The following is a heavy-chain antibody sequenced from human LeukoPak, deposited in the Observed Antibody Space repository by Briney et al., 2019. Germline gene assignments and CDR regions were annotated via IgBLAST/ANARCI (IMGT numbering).Heavy chain of an antibody. Sequence: GGSLRLSCAASGFTFSSYSMNWVRQAPGKGLEWVSYISSSSSTIYYADSVRGRFTISRDNAKNSLYLQMNSLRAEDTAVYYCARVRAFDIWGQGTMVTVSS. CDR2: ISSSSSTI. J-gene: IGHJ3*02. V-gene: IGHV3-48*01. CDR3: ARVRAFDI. CDR1: GFTFSSYS.